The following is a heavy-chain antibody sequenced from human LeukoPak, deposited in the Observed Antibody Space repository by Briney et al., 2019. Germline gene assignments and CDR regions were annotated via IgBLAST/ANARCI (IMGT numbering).Heavy chain of an antibody. J-gene: IGHJ4*02. CDR1: GYTFTGYY. Sequence: ASVNVSCKASGYTFTGYYMHWVRQAPGQGLEWMGWINPNSGGTNYAQKFQGRVTMTRDTSISTAYMELSRLRSDDTAVYYCARDLRGYQLLNYWGQGTLVTVSS. CDR2: INPNSGGT. D-gene: IGHD2-2*01. V-gene: IGHV1-2*02. CDR3: ARDLRGYQLLNY.